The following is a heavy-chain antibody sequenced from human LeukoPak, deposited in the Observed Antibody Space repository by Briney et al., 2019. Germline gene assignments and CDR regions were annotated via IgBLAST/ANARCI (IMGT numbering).Heavy chain of an antibody. J-gene: IGHJ4*02. CDR3: ANGDGEYCSGGSCYYLGY. Sequence: GRSLRLSCAAPGFTFSSYGMHWVRQAPGKGLEWVAFIRYDGSNKYYADSVKGRFTISRDNSKNTLYLQMNSLRAEDTAVYYCANGDGEYCSGGSCYYLGYWGQGTLVTVSS. CDR1: GFTFSSYG. D-gene: IGHD2-15*01. V-gene: IGHV3-30*02. CDR2: IRYDGSNK.